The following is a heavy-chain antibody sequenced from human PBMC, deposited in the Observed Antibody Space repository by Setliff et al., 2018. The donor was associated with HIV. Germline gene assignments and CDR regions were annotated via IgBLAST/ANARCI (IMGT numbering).Heavy chain of an antibody. Sequence: SETLSLTCTVSGGSISSYYWSWIRQPPGKGLECIGYIFYSGSTNYNPSLKSRVTISVDTSKNQFSLKLSSVTAADTAVYYCARQDYGGNSDYWGQGTLVTVSS. CDR1: GGSISSYY. V-gene: IGHV4-59*08. CDR2: IFYSGST. J-gene: IGHJ4*02. D-gene: IGHD4-17*01. CDR3: ARQDYGGNSDY.